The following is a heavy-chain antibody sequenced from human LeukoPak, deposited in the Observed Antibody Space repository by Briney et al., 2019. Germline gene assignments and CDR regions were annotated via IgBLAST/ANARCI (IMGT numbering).Heavy chain of an antibody. V-gene: IGHV1-2*02. CDR3: ARWNYGEGDYFDY. CDR1: GYTFTDYY. D-gene: IGHD4-17*01. J-gene: IGHJ4*02. Sequence: ASVKVSCKASGYTFTDYYMHWVRQAPGQGLEWMGWINPNSGGTNYAQKFQGRVTMTRDTSISTAYMEVRRLRSDDTAVYYCARWNYGEGDYFDYWGQGTLVTVSS. CDR2: INPNSGGT.